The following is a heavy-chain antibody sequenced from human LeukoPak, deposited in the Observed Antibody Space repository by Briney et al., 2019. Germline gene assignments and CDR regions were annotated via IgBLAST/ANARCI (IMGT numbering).Heavy chain of an antibody. CDR1: GFTFSSYS. J-gene: IGHJ4*02. V-gene: IGHV3-21*01. CDR3: ARDRSGSSGYYYVFDY. D-gene: IGHD3-22*01. CDR2: ISSSSSYI. Sequence: GGSLRLSCAASGFTFSSYSMNWVRQAPGKGLEWVSSISSSSSYIYYADSVKGRFTISRDNAKNSLYLQMNSLRAEDTAVYYCARDRSGSSGYYYVFDYWGQGTLVTVSS.